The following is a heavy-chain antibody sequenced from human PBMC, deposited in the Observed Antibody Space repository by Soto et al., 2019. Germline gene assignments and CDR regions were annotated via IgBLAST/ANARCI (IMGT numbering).Heavy chain of an antibody. J-gene: IGHJ4*02. CDR3: VTSTWIQLWLQLSGKQFDY. CDR2: ISSNGGST. CDR1: GFTFSSYA. D-gene: IGHD5-18*01. V-gene: IGHV3-64D*08. Sequence: GGSLRLSCSASGFTFSSYAMHWVRQAPGKGLEYVSAISSNGGSTYYADSVKGRFTISRDNSKNTLYLQMSSLRAEDTAVYYCVTSTWIQLWLQLSGKQFDYWGQGTLVTVSS.